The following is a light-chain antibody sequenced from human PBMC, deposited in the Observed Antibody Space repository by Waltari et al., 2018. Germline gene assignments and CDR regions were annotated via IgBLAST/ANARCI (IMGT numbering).Light chain of an antibody. V-gene: IGLV2-8*01. Sequence: QSALTQPPSPSGSPGQSVTISCTGTSSDVGGYNYVSWYQQHPGKAPKLMIYEVSKRPSGVPDRFSGSKSGNTASLTVSGLQAEDEADYYCSSYAGTNNVLFGGGTKLTVL. CDR3: SSYAGTNNVL. CDR2: EVS. J-gene: IGLJ2*01. CDR1: SSDVGGYNY.